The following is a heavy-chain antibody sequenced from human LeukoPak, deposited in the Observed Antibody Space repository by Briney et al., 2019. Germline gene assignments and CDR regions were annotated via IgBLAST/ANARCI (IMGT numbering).Heavy chain of an antibody. V-gene: IGHV3-21*01. CDR2: ISSSSSYI. CDR3: ARDGNYYDSSGYGTLYYYYYYMDV. CDR1: GFTFSSYS. Sequence: GGSLRLSCAASGFTFSSYSMNWVRQAPGKGLEWVSSISSSSSYIYYADSVKGRFTISRDNAKNSLYLQVNSLRAEDTAVYYCARDGNYYDSSGYGTLYYYYYYMDVWGKGTTVTVSS. J-gene: IGHJ6*03. D-gene: IGHD3-22*01.